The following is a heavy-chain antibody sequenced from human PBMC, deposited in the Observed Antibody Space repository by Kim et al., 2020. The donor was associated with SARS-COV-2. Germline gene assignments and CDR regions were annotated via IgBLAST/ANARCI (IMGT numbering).Heavy chain of an antibody. CDR1: GDSVSSNSAA. CDR3: ASGHGQYQLLPLFDY. D-gene: IGHD2-2*01. J-gene: IGHJ4*02. Sequence: SQTLSLTCAISGDSVSSNSAAWNWIRQSPSRGLEWLGRTYYRSKWYNDYAVSVKSRITINPDTSKNQFSLQLNSVTPEDMAVYYCASGHGQYQLLPLFDYWGQGTLVTVSS. CDR2: TYYRSKWYN. V-gene: IGHV6-1*01.